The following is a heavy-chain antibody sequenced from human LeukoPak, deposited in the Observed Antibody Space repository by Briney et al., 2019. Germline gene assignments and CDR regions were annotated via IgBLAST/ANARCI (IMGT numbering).Heavy chain of an antibody. CDR3: ARPRAYDSRDLDY. CDR1: GFTFSSYS. Sequence: GGSLRLSCAASGFTFSSYSMNWVRQAPGKGLEWVSSISSSSSYIYYADSVKGRFTISRDNAKNTLYLQMNSLRAEDTAVYYCARPRAYDSRDLDYWGQGVLVTVSS. D-gene: IGHD3-16*01. J-gene: IGHJ4*02. CDR2: ISSSSSYI. V-gene: IGHV3-21*01.